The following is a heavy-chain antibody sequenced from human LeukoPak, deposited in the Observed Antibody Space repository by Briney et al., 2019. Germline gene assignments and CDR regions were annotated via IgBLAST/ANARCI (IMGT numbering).Heavy chain of an antibody. CDR2: ISSSGTYI. Sequence: GGSLRLSCAASGFTFSSYSMNWVRQAPGKGLEWVSSISSSGTYIYFADSVKGRFTISRDNAKNSLYLQMNSLRAEDTAVYYCARGKTYYYGSGSKYYFDYWGQGTLVTVSS. J-gene: IGHJ4*02. V-gene: IGHV3-21*01. D-gene: IGHD3-10*01. CDR3: ARGKTYYYGSGSKYYFDY. CDR1: GFTFSSYS.